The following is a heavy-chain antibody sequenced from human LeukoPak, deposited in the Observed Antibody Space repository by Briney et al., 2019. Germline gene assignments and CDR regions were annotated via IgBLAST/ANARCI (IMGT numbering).Heavy chain of an antibody. V-gene: IGHV3-23*01. D-gene: IGHD3-22*01. Sequence: GGSLRLSCAASGFTFSSYAMSWVRQAPGKGLEWVSAISGSGGSTYYADSVKGRFTISRDNSKNTLYLQMNSLRAEDTAVYYCARERGNYYGSSGYYYYFDYWGQGTLVTVSS. CDR2: ISGSGGST. CDR3: ARERGNYYGSSGYYYYFDY. J-gene: IGHJ4*02. CDR1: GFTFSSYA.